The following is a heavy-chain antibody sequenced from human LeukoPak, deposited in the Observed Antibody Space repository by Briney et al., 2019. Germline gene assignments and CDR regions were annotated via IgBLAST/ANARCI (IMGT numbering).Heavy chain of an antibody. CDR3: MRMYLYESSGYRPSDY. D-gene: IGHD3-22*01. J-gene: IGHJ4*02. CDR2: VKEDGSEK. V-gene: IGHV3-7*01. CDR1: GFTFGNYW. Sequence: GGSLRLSCVTSGFTFGNYWMSWVRQAPGKGLEWVAKVKEDGSEKNYVDSVKGRFTISRDNAENAVHLEMNSLRAEDTAIYYCMRMYLYESSGYRPSDYWGQGTLVTVSS.